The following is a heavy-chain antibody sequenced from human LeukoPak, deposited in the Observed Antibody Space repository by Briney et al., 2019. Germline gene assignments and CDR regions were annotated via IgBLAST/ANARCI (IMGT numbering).Heavy chain of an antibody. Sequence: GRSLRLSCAVSGLTFSSSWMDWVRQAPGKGLEWVAVISYDGSNKYYADSVKGRFTISRDNSKNTLYLQMNSLRAEDTAVYYCARYSWDAFDIWGQGTMVTVSS. CDR2: ISYDGSNK. V-gene: IGHV3-30-3*01. J-gene: IGHJ3*02. CDR3: ARYSWDAFDI. CDR1: GLTFSSSW. D-gene: IGHD5-18*01.